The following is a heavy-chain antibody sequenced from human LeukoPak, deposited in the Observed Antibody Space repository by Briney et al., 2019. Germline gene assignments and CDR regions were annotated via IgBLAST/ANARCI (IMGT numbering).Heavy chain of an antibody. CDR2: ISSSSSYI. CDR3: ARLYYDSSGYYYGAFDI. V-gene: IGHV3-21*01. Sequence: KPGGSLRLSCAASGFTFSRYSMNWVRQAPGKGLEWVSSISSSSSYIYYADSVKGRFTISRDNAKNSLYLQMNSLRAEDTAVYYCARLYYDSSGYYYGAFDIWGQGTMVTVSS. J-gene: IGHJ3*02. CDR1: GFTFSRYS. D-gene: IGHD3-22*01.